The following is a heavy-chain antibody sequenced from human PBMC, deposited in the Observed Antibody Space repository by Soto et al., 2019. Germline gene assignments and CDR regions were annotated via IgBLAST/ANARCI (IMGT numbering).Heavy chain of an antibody. CDR1: GFTFSSYA. D-gene: IGHD6-6*01. J-gene: IGHJ6*03. CDR2: ISGSGGST. CDR3: ARLEQLGYYYYYMDV. Sequence: LSLTCAASGFTFSSYAMSWVRQAPGKGLEWVSAISGSGGSTYYADSVKGRFTISRDNSKNTLYLQMNSLRAEDTAVYYCARLEQLGYYYYYMDVWGKGTTVTVSS. V-gene: IGHV3-23*01.